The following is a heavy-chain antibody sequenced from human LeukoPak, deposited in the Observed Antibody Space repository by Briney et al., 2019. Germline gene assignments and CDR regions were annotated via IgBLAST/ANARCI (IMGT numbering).Heavy chain of an antibody. CDR2: IKEDGSEK. V-gene: IGHV3-7*04. CDR1: GFTLSSYW. J-gene: IGHJ4*02. CDR3: ARDGQQLVPLDY. D-gene: IGHD6-13*01. Sequence: GGSLRLSCEASGFTLSSYWMTWFRKAPGKGLEWLANIKEDGSEKYYVDSVKGRFTISRDNAKNSMYLQMNSLRVEDTAVYYCARDGQQLVPLDYWGQGTLVTVSS.